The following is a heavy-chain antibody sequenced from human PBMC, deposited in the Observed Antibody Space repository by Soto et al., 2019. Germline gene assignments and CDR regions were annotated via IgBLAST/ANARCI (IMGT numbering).Heavy chain of an antibody. CDR2: ISAYNGNT. Sequence: ASVKVSCKASGYTFTSYGISWVRLAPGQGLEWMGWISAYNGNTNYAQKLQGRVTMTTDTSTSTAYMELRSLRSDDTAVYYCARVVGAPARRYYGMDVWGQGTTVTVSS. CDR1: GYTFTSYG. J-gene: IGHJ6*02. CDR3: ARVVGAPARRYYGMDV. V-gene: IGHV1-18*01. D-gene: IGHD1-26*01.